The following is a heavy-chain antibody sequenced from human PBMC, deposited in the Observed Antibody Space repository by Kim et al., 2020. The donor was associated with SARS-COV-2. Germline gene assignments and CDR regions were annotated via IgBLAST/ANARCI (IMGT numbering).Heavy chain of an antibody. Sequence: GGSLRLSCAASGFTLSSYGMHWVRQAPGKGLEWVALVWAGRSKTDYADSVKGRLTISRDNSKNTVDLQMNSLRVEDTAVYYCARDRGTSAHHWYFDLWGRGTLVTVSA. V-gene: IGHV3-33*01. CDR2: VWAGRSKT. J-gene: IGHJ2*01. CDR1: GFTLSSYG. CDR3: ARDRGTSAHHWYFDL. D-gene: IGHD2-8*02.